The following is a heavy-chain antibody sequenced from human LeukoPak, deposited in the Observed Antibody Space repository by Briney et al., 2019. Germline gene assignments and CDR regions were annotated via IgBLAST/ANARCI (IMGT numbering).Heavy chain of an antibody. Sequence: SETLSLTCTVSGGSISSYYWSWIRQPPGKGLEGIGYIYYSGSTNYNPSLKSRVTISVDTSKNQFSLKLSSVTAADTAVYYCARHYYDSSGYSDYWGQGTLVTVSS. D-gene: IGHD3-22*01. CDR1: GGSISSYY. CDR2: IYYSGST. V-gene: IGHV4-59*01. CDR3: ARHYYDSSGYSDY. J-gene: IGHJ4*02.